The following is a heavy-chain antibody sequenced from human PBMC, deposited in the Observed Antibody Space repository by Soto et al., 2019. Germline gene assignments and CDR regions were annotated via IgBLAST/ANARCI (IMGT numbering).Heavy chain of an antibody. Sequence: EVQLLESGGGLVQPGGSLRLSCTAAGFNLSNYVMAWVRQAPGKGLEWISGIAGSAVSSFAADSVKGRFTISRDNSENMMYLQMNSLTTDDTAVYYCAKGGDSWSGYSHYWGQGTLVTICS. D-gene: IGHD3-3*01. CDR1: GFNLSNYV. CDR3: AKGGDSWSGYSHY. CDR2: IAGSAVSS. V-gene: IGHV3-23*01. J-gene: IGHJ4*02.